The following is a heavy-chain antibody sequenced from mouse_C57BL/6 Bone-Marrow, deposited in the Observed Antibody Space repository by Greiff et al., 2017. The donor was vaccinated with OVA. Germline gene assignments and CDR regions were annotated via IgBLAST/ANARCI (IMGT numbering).Heavy chain of an antibody. CDR1: GYTFTSYW. CDR2: IDPGNSDT. J-gene: IGHJ3*01. V-gene: IGHV1-5*01. CDR3: TRAHYNCSSACFAY. D-gene: IGHD1-1*01. Sequence: VQLQQSGTVLARPGASVKMSCKTSGYTFTSYWMHWVKQRPGQGLEWIGAIDPGNSDTSYNQTFKGKAKLPAVTSASTTYMELSSLTNEDSAVYYYTRAHYNCSSACFAYWGQGTLVTVSA.